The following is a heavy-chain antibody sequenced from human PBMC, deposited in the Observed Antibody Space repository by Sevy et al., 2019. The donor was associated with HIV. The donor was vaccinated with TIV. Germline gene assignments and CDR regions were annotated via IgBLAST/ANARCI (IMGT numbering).Heavy chain of an antibody. J-gene: IGHJ4*02. D-gene: IGHD6-13*01. CDR2: ISTSSNYI. Sequence: GGSLRLSCAASGFTFSNYHMNWVRQAPGKGLEWVSSISTSSNYIYYADSVRGRFTISRDNSKNMFFLQMNDLRAEDTALYYCAKNTAAAGVGGFDYWGQGALVTVSS. CDR1: GFTFSNYH. CDR3: AKNTAAAGVGGFDY. V-gene: IGHV3-21*01.